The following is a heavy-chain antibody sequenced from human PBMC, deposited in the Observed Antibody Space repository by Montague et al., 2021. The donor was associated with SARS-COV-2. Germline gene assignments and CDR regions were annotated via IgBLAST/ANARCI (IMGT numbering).Heavy chain of an antibody. CDR3: ARHSVSEDGTFFRSYFDP. CDR2: IYYSGSI. V-gene: IGHV4-59*08. Sequence: SETLSLTCSVSGGSISGYYWSWIRQPPGKGLEWIGYIYYSGSINYNPSLKSRLTISVDTSKNQFSLKLSSVTASDTATYFCARHSVSEDGTFFRSYFDPWGQGAQVIVSS. CDR1: GGSISGYY. D-gene: IGHD1-1*01. J-gene: IGHJ5*02.